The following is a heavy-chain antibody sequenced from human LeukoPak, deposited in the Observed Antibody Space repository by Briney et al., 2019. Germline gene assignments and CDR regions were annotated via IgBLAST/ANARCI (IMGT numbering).Heavy chain of an antibody. CDR3: ARIGYSSSSIDY. V-gene: IGHV3-7*01. J-gene: IGHJ4*02. CDR2: IKEDGSIK. D-gene: IGHD6-13*01. Sequence: GGSLRLSCAASGFTFSWYWMSWVRQAPGKGLEWVANIKEDGSIKYYVDSAKGRLTISRDNAKSSVYLQVNSLRAEDTALYYCARIGYSSSSIDYWGQGTLVTVSS. CDR1: GFTFSWYW.